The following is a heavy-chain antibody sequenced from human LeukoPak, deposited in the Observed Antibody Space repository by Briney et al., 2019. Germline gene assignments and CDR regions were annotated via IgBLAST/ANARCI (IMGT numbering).Heavy chain of an antibody. Sequence: PGRSLRLSCAASGFTFSSYWMHWVRQAPGKGLVWVSRINSDGSSTSYADSVKGRFTISRDNAKNTLYLQMNSLRAEDTAVYYCARGDYDYVWGSSYYYYYYMDVWGKGTTVTISS. CDR2: INSDGSST. J-gene: IGHJ6*03. CDR1: GFTFSSYW. D-gene: IGHD3-16*01. CDR3: ARGDYDYVWGSSYYYYYYMDV. V-gene: IGHV3-74*01.